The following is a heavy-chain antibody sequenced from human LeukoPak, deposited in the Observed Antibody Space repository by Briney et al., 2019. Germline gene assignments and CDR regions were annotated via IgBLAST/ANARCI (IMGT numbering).Heavy chain of an antibody. J-gene: IGHJ6*02. CDR1: GYTFSDYY. D-gene: IGHD2-15*01. Sequence: ASVKVSCKASGYTFSDYYMHWVRQAPGQGLERMGLINPNSGGTNYAQKSQGRVTMTRDTSISTAYMELSRLRSDDTAVYYCARDYIVVVGSWYYYYGMDVWGQGTTVTVSS. CDR3: ARDYIVVVGSWYYYYGMDV. V-gene: IGHV1-2*02. CDR2: INPNSGGT.